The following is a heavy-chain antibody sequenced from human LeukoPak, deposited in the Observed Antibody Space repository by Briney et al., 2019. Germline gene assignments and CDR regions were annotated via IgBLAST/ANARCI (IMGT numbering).Heavy chain of an antibody. J-gene: IGHJ2*01. CDR2: VYSGGST. CDR3: ASSYGDYGGNWYFDL. CDR1: GFTFSSNY. D-gene: IGHD4-17*01. Sequence: AGGSLRLSCAASGFTFSSNYMSWVRQAPGKGLEWVSVVYSGGSTYYADSVKGRFTISRDNSKNTLYLQMNSLRAEDTAVYYCASSYGDYGGNWYFDLWGRGTLVTVSS. V-gene: IGHV3-66*01.